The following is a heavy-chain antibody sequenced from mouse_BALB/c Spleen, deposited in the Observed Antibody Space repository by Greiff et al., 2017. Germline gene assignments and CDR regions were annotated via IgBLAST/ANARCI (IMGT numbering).Heavy chain of an antibody. V-gene: IGHV1S137*01. J-gene: IGHJ3*01. Sequence: VQGVESGAELVRPGVSVKISCKGSGYTFTDYAMHWVKQSHAKSLEWIGVISTYYGDASYNQKFKGKATMTVDKSSSTAYMELARLTSEDSAIYYCAREGIITTATTWFAYWGQGTLVTVSA. D-gene: IGHD1-2*01. CDR3: AREGIITTATTWFAY. CDR2: ISTYYGDA. CDR1: GYTFTDYA.